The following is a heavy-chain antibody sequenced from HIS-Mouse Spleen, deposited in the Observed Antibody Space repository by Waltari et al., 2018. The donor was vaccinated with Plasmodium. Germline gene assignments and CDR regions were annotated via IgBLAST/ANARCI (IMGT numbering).Heavy chain of an antibody. J-gene: IGHJ4*02. CDR1: GCSFRGYY. D-gene: IGHD1-26*01. V-gene: IGHV4-34*01. CDR2: INHSGST. CDR3: ARGGIVGATIDY. Sequence: QVQLQQWGAGLLKPSGTLSLPCAVYGCSFRGYYWPWIRQPPGKGLEWIGEINHSGSTNYNPSLKSRVTISVDTSKNQFSLKLSSVTAADTAVYYCARGGIVGATIDYWGQGTLVTVSS.